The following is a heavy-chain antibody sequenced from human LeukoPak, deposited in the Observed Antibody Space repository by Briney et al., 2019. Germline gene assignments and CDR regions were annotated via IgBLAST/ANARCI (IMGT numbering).Heavy chain of an antibody. D-gene: IGHD3-22*01. Sequence: QPGGSLRLSCAVSGLTFSIYAMSWVRQAPGKGLEWVSAITGSGGSTYYADSVKGLFTISRDNSKSTLSLQMNSLRVEDTAVYYCARDLSSSRSSGFYYWGQGTLVTVSS. CDR1: GLTFSIYA. CDR2: ITGSGGST. V-gene: IGHV3-23*01. J-gene: IGHJ4*02. CDR3: ARDLSSSRSSGFYY.